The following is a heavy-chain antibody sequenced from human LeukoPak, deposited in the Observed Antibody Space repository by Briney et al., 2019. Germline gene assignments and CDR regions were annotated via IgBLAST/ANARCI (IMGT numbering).Heavy chain of an antibody. D-gene: IGHD3-16*01. V-gene: IGHV3-30*03. CDR3: AREAVNYGGSDY. Sequence: GGSLRLSCAASRFTLSTYWMSWVRQAPGKGLEWVGVISYDGTKKYHAASVKGRFTISRDNPKNTVFLQMNDLRPDDMALYYCAREAVNYGGSDYWGQGTLVTVSS. J-gene: IGHJ4*02. CDR1: RFTLSTYW. CDR2: ISYDGTKK.